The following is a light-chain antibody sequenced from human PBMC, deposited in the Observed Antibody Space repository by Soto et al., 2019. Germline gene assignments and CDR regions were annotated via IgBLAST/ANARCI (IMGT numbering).Light chain of an antibody. J-gene: IGLJ3*02. Sequence: QAVVTQPPSASGTPGQRVTISCSGSSSNIGSNYVYWYQQLPGTAPKLLIYRNNHRPSGVPDRFSGSKSVTSASLAISGLRYEDEADYYCAAWDESLSGRVFGGGTKLTVL. CDR3: AAWDESLSGRV. CDR1: SSNIGSNY. CDR2: RNN. V-gene: IGLV1-47*01.